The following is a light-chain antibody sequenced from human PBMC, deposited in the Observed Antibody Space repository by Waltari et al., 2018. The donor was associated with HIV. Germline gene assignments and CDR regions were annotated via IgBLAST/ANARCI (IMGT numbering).Light chain of an antibody. Sequence: DIQMTQSPSSLSASIGDRVTITCQASQDISDYLNWYQQKPGKAPKLLIYDASNLETGVPSRFSGSGSGTDFTFTISSLQPEDIATYYCQQDDKVPLYTFGQGTKLEIK. V-gene: IGKV1-33*01. CDR3: QQDDKVPLYT. J-gene: IGKJ2*01. CDR2: DAS. CDR1: QDISDY.